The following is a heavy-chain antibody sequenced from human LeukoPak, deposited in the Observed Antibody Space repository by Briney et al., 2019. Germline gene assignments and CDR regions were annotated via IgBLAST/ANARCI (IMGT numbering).Heavy chain of an antibody. CDR3: AREWSRFTPPDY. D-gene: IGHD2-8*01. CDR1: GFTFSSYS. Sequence: GGSLRLTCAASGFTFSSYSMNWVRQAPGKGLEWVSSISSSSSYIYYADSVKGRFTISRDNAKNSLCLQMNSLRAEDTAVYYCAREWSRFTPPDYWGQGTLVTVSS. J-gene: IGHJ4*02. V-gene: IGHV3-21*01. CDR2: ISSSSSYI.